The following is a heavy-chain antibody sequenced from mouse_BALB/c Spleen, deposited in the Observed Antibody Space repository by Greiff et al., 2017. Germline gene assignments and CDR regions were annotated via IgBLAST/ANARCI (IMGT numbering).Heavy chain of an antibody. V-gene: IGHV1S81*02. Sequence: VQLQQPGAELVRPGASVKLSCKASGYTFTSYWMHWVKQRPGQGLEWIGEINPSNGRTNYNEKFKSKATLTVDKSSSTAYMQLSSLTSEDSAVYYCARGYDGYSFAYWGQGTLVTVSA. CDR3: ARGYDGYSFAY. CDR2: INPSNGRT. D-gene: IGHD2-3*01. CDR1: GYTFTSYW. J-gene: IGHJ3*01.